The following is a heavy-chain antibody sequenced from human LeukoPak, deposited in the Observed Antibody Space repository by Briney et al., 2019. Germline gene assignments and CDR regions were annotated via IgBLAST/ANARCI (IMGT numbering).Heavy chain of an antibody. CDR2: IGTAADT. D-gene: IGHD6-19*01. CDR1: GFTFSSYD. CDR3: ARSAAVAVGAFDI. J-gene: IGHJ3*02. Sequence: GGSLRLSCAAAGFTFSSYDMHWVSQATGKGLECVSAIGTAADTYYPGSVKGRFTISRENAKHSLYLQMNSLRAGDTAVYYCARSAAVAVGAFDIWGQGTTVTVSS. V-gene: IGHV3-13*01.